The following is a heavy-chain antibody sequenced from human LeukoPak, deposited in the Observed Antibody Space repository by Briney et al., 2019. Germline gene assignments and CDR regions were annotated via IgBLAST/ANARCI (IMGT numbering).Heavy chain of an antibody. CDR2: IYPGDSDT. Sequence: HGASLQISCKGSGYSFTSYWIGWVRPLPGKGLEWMGIIYPGDSDTRYSPSFQGQVTISADKSISTAYLQWSSLKASDTAMYYCARGHTMKRVGYFQHWGQGTLVTVSS. V-gene: IGHV5-51*01. D-gene: IGHD3-22*01. J-gene: IGHJ1*01. CDR3: ARGHTMKRVGYFQH. CDR1: GYSFTSYW.